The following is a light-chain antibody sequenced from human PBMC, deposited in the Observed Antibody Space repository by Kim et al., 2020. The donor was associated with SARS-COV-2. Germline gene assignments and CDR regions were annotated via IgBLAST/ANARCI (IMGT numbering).Light chain of an antibody. J-gene: IGKJ2*01. CDR1: ENIGTW. CDR3: QHYSRFPYT. Sequence: DIQMTQSPSTLSASVRDRVTITCRASENIGTWLAWYQQKPGRAPSLLIYLASTLESGVPSRFSGTGSGTEFSLSITSLQPDDFATYYCQHYSRFPYTFGQGTKLEI. V-gene: IGKV1-5*03. CDR2: LAS.